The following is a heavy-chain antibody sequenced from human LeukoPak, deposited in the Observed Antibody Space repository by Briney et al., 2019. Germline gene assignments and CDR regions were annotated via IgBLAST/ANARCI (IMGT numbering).Heavy chain of an antibody. CDR2: IYYSGST. Sequence: SETLSLTCAVYGGSFSGYYWSWIRQPPGKGLEWIGSIYYSGSTDYNPSLKSRVIISVDTSKNQFSLSLISVTAADTAVYYCARDGESALNLYSDLWGRGTLVTVSS. CDR3: ARDGESALNLYSDL. J-gene: IGHJ2*01. D-gene: IGHD2-15*01. CDR1: GGSFSGYY. V-gene: IGHV4-34*11.